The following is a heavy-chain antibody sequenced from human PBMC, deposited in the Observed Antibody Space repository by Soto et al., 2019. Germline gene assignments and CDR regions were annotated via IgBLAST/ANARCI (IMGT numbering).Heavy chain of an antibody. CDR1: GFTFDDYA. CDR3: AKVGGATTQSPVDY. J-gene: IGHJ4*02. Sequence: GGSLRLSCAASGFTFDDYAMHWVRQAPGKGLEWVSGISWNSGSIGYADSVKGRFTISRDNAKNSLYLQMNSLRAEDTALYYCAKVGGATTQSPVDYWRQGTLVTVSS. CDR2: ISWNSGSI. V-gene: IGHV3-9*01. D-gene: IGHD1-26*01.